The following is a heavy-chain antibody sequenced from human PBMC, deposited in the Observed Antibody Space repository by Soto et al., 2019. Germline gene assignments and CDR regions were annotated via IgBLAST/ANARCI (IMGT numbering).Heavy chain of an antibody. CDR1: GGSISSYS. V-gene: IGHV4-59*01. J-gene: IGHJ4*02. CDR2: IYYSGSS. CDR3: ARDIVAGTVY. D-gene: IGHD6-19*01. Sequence: SETLSLTCTVSGGSISSYSWSWIRQPPGKGLESIGYIYYSGSSNYNPSLKSRITMSVDTSKNQFSLKLSSVTAADTAVYYCARDIVAGTVYWGQGTLVTVSS.